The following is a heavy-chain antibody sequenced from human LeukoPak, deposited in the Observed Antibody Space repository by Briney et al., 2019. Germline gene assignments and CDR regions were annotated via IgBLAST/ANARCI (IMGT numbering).Heavy chain of an antibody. J-gene: IGHJ4*02. CDR3: AREKVSFGWSGYVHDYFDY. CDR1: GFTFSSYA. Sequence: PGGSLRLSCAASGFTFSSYAMHWVRQAPGKGLEWVSSISSSSSYIFYADSVKGRFTISRDNAKNSLYLQMNSLRAEDTAVYYCAREKVSFGWSGYVHDYFDYWGQGTLVTVSS. D-gene: IGHD3-3*01. CDR2: ISSSSSYI. V-gene: IGHV3-21*01.